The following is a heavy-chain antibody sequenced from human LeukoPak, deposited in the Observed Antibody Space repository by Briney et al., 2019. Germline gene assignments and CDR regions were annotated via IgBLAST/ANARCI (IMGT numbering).Heavy chain of an antibody. CDR2: INPNSGGT. V-gene: IGHV1-2*06. J-gene: IGHJ4*02. CDR3: ARQDGYNYDY. CDR1: GYTFTSYG. D-gene: IGHD5-24*01. Sequence: ASVKVSCKASGYTFTSYGISWVRQAPGQGLEWMGRINPNSGGTNYAQKFQGKVTMTRDTSISTAYMELSRLRSDDTAVYYCARQDGYNYDYWGQGTLVTVSS.